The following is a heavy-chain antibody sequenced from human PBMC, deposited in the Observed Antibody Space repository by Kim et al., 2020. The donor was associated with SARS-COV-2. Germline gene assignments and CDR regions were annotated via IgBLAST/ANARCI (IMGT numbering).Heavy chain of an antibody. Sequence: GGSLRLSCAASGFTFSDYYMSWIRQAPGKGLEWVSYISSSGSTIYYADSVKGRFTISRDNAKNSLYLQMNSLRAEDTTVYYCAGGRVGYYDSYGMDVWGQGTTVTVSS. J-gene: IGHJ6*02. D-gene: IGHD3-22*01. CDR3: AGGRVGYYDSYGMDV. CDR2: ISSSGSTI. CDR1: GFTFSDYY. V-gene: IGHV3-11*01.